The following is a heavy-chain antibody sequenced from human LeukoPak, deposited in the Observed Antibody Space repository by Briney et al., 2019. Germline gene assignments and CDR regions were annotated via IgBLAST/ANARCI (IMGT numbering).Heavy chain of an antibody. Sequence: SETLSLTCAVYGGSFSGYYWSWIRQPPGKGLEWIGEINHSGSTNYNPSLKSRVTISVDTSKNQFSLKLSSVTAADTAVYYGARGRRRGSDYWGQGTLVTVSS. CDR1: GGSFSGYY. V-gene: IGHV4-34*01. CDR3: ARGRRRGSDY. CDR2: INHSGST. J-gene: IGHJ4*02.